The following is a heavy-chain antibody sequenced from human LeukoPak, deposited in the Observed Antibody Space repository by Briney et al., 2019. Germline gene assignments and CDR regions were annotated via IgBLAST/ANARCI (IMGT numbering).Heavy chain of an antibody. D-gene: IGHD5-18*01. CDR3: AKWGTAMVSYYYYGMDV. CDR2: ISASGGST. V-gene: IGHV3-23*01. J-gene: IGHJ6*02. CDR1: GFTFSSSA. Sequence: GGSLRLSCAASGFTFSSSAMSWVRQVPGKGLEWVSGISASGGSTSYADSVRGRFTISRDNPKNTLYVQMNSLRDEDTAVYYCAKWGTAMVSYYYYGMDVWGQGTTVTVSS.